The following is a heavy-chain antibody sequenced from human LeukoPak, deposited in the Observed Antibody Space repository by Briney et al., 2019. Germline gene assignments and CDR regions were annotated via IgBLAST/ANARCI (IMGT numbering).Heavy chain of an antibody. Sequence: VASVKVSCKASGYTFTSYGISWVRQAPGRGLEWMGWISAYNGNTNYAQKLQGRVTMTTDTSTSTAYMELRSLRSDDTTVYYCARYDFWSGYSKHPIDYWGQGTLAAVSS. D-gene: IGHD3-3*01. CDR2: ISAYNGNT. V-gene: IGHV1-18*01. CDR1: GYTFTSYG. CDR3: ARYDFWSGYSKHPIDY. J-gene: IGHJ4*02.